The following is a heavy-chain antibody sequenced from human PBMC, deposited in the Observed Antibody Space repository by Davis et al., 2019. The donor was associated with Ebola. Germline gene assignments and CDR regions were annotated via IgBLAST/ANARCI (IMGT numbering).Heavy chain of an antibody. CDR2: IYSGGST. D-gene: IGHD5-12*01. CDR3: ANEAVGQWLSYYFDY. V-gene: IGHV3-66*01. J-gene: IGHJ4*02. CDR1: GFTFSSYA. Sequence: GESLKISCAASGFTFSSYAMSWVRQAPGKGLEWVSVIYSGGSTYYADSVKGRFTISRDNSKNTLYLQMNSLRAEDTAVYYCANEAVGQWLSYYFDYWGQGTLVTVSS.